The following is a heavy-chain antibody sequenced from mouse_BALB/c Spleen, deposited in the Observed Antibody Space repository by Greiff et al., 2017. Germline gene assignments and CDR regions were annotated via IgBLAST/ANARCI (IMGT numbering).Heavy chain of an antibody. V-gene: IGHV1-7*01. Sequence: VQLVESGAELAKPGASVKMSCKASGYTFTSYWMHWVKQRPGQGLEWIGYINPSTGYTEYNQKFKDKATLTADKSSSTAYMQLSSLTSEDSAVYYCARPSYLRDAMDYWGQGTSVTVSS. J-gene: IGHJ4*01. CDR3: ARPSYLRDAMDY. CDR2: INPSTGYT. D-gene: IGHD3-2*02. CDR1: GYTFTSYW.